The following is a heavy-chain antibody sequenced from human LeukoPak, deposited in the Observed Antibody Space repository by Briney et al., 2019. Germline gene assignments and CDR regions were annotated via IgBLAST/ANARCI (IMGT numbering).Heavy chain of an antibody. V-gene: IGHV4-59*12. J-gene: IGHJ6*03. D-gene: IGHD3-10*01. CDR2: IYYSGST. Sequence: KPLETLSLTCTVSGGSISSYYWSWIRQPPGKGLEWIGYIYYSGSTNYNPSLKSRVTISVDTSKNQFSLKLSSVTAADTAVYYCARLTKNDSGSFRFGKKKRGYMDVWGKGTTVTVSS. CDR1: GGSISSYY. CDR3: ARLTKNDSGSFRFGKKKRGYMDV.